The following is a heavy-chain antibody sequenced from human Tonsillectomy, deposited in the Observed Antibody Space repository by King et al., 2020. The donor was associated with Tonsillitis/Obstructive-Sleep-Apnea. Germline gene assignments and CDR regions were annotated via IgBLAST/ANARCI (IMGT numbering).Heavy chain of an antibody. CDR3: AGHVDYTESYYHCMHV. CDR1: GGSTGSSSYY. J-gene: IGHJ6*03. CDR2: IYYDGTT. D-gene: IGHD4-11*01. V-gene: IGHV4-39*01. Sequence: QLQESGPGLVKPSETLSLTCTVSGGSTGSSSYYWGWIRQSPGKGLEWIGSIYYDGTTYYNPSLKSRVTISVDTSKNQFSLKLTSVTAADTAVYYCAGHVDYTESYYHCMHVGGGATAVTVP.